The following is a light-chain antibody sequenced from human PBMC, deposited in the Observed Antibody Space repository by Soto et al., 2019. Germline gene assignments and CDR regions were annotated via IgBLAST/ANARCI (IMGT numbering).Light chain of an antibody. V-gene: IGKV1-5*03. CDR2: KAS. CDR3: QQYNSYST. Sequence: DIQMTQSPSTLSASVGDRVTITFRASQSISSWLAWYQQKPGKAPKLLIYKASSLESGVPSRFSGSGSGTEFTLTISSLQPDDFATYYCQQYNSYSTFGQGTKVDNK. J-gene: IGKJ1*01. CDR1: QSISSW.